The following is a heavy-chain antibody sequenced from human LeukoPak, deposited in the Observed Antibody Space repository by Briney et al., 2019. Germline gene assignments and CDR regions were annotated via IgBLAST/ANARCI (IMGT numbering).Heavy chain of an antibody. CDR1: GGSISSYY. CDR2: IYYSGST. Sequence: PSETLSLTCTVSGGSISSYYWSWIRQPPGKGLEWIGYIYYSGSTNYNPSLKSRVTISVDTSKNQFSLKLSSVTAADTAVYYCASSLSGGSYYLGYYYYGMDVWGQGTTVTVSS. J-gene: IGHJ6*02. V-gene: IGHV4-59*01. CDR3: ASSLSGGSYYLGYYYYGMDV. D-gene: IGHD1-26*01.